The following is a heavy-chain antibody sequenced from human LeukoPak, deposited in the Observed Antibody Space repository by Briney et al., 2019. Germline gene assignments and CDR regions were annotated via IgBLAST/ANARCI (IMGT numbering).Heavy chain of an antibody. CDR2: AAGLGGAT. D-gene: IGHD1-14*01. J-gene: IGHJ3*01. V-gene: IGHV3-23*01. CDR1: GFTVSSNY. CDR3: AKDAIGYNGIYDAFDV. Sequence: KAGGSLRLSCAASGFTVSSNYMNWVRQAPGRGLKWVAHAAGLGGATYYADSVKGRFTISRDNSKKTLYLQLSSLRAEDMAVYYCAKDAIGYNGIYDAFDVWGQGTMVTVSP.